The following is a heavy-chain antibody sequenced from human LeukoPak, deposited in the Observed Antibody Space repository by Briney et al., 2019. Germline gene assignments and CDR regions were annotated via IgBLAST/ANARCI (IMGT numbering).Heavy chain of an antibody. Sequence: ASVKVSCKASGYTLTSYAMHWVRQAPGQRLEWMEWINAGNGNTKYSQEFQGRVTITRDTSASTAYMELSSLRSEDMAVYYCARDLFRGDYVVGGLDYWGQGTLVTVSS. CDR1: GYTLTSYA. CDR2: INAGNGNT. D-gene: IGHD3-16*01. V-gene: IGHV1-3*03. J-gene: IGHJ4*02. CDR3: ARDLFRGDYVVGGLDY.